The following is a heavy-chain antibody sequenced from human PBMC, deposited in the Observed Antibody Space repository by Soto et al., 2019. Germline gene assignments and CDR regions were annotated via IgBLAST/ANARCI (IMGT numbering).Heavy chain of an antibody. CDR3: ARDKSVWRGNLDT. Sequence: GGSLRLSCVASGFNISNEGIHWVRQAPGKGLAWVALMWYDGTSKYYADSVKGRFTISRDISKNTLYLQMSRLRVDDTGLYYCARDKSVWRGNLDTWGQGSQVTVSS. V-gene: IGHV3-33*01. J-gene: IGHJ5*02. CDR1: GFNISNEG. D-gene: IGHD3-3*01. CDR2: MWYDGTSK.